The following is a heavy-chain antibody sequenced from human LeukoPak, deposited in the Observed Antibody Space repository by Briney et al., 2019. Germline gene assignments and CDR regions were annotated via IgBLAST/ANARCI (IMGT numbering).Heavy chain of an antibody. Sequence: PGGSLRLSCAASGFMFASNGMHWVRQAPGKGLEWVGYIRYDGTTTYYADSVKGRFTISRDNSKNTLYLQMNSLRAEDTAVYYCAKGEDVWGKGTTVTVSS. CDR2: IRYDGTTT. V-gene: IGHV3-30*02. CDR1: GFMFASNG. CDR3: AKGEDV. J-gene: IGHJ6*04.